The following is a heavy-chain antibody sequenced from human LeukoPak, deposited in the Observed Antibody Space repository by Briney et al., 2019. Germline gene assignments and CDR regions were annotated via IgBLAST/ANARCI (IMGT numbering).Heavy chain of an antibody. Sequence: PGGSLRLSCAASGFTFSSYAMSWVRQAPGKGLEWVSYINNSSTTIYYADSVKGRFTISRDNAKNSLYLQMNSLRAEDTAMYYCASPFDYWGQGTLVTVSS. J-gene: IGHJ4*02. CDR3: ASPFDY. V-gene: IGHV3-48*01. CDR2: INNSSTTI. CDR1: GFTFSSYA.